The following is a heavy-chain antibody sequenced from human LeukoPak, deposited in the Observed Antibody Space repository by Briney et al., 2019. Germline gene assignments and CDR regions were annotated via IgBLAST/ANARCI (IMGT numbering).Heavy chain of an antibody. J-gene: IGHJ4*02. CDR3: VRGVGVSRFNYLDS. D-gene: IGHD6-13*01. Sequence: GRSLTLSCAASGFTFSSFGMHWVRQAPGKGLEWVAVIWYDASNKYYADSVKGRFTISRDNSKSTLYLQMNSLRDDTAVYYCVRGVGVSRFNYLDSWGQGTLVIVSS. CDR1: GFTFSSFG. CDR2: IWYDASNK. V-gene: IGHV3-33*01.